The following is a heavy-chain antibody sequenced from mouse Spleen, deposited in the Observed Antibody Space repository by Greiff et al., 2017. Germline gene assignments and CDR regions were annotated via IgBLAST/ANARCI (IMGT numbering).Heavy chain of an antibody. CDR3: AGRYGTWYAMDY. V-gene: IGHV1-69*01. CDR1: GYTFTSYW. D-gene: IGHD2-10*02. J-gene: IGHJ4*01. Sequence: QVQLQQPGAELVMPGASVKLSCKASGYTFTSYWMHWVKQRPGQGLEWIGEIDPSDSYTNYNEKFKSKATLTVDKSSSTAYMQLSSLTSEDSAVYYCAGRYGTWYAMDYWGQGTSVTVSS. CDR2: IDPSDSYT.